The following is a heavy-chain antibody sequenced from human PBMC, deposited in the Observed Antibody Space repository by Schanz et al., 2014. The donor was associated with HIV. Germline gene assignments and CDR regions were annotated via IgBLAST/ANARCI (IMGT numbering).Heavy chain of an antibody. J-gene: IGHJ4*02. CDR3: ARDLNVGRHFDH. Sequence: EVQLVESGGGLVKPGGSLRLSCAASGFTFSSYSMNWVRQAPGKGLEWVSSISYTGTYMYYADSVKGRFTISRDNAKNSLYLQMNSLRAEDTAVYYCARDLNVGRHFDHWGQGTLVTVSS. CDR2: ISYTGTYM. D-gene: IGHD1-26*01. CDR1: GFTFSSYS. V-gene: IGHV3-21*01.